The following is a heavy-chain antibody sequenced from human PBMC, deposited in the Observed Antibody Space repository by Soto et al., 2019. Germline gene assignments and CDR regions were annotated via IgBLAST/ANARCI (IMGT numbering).Heavy chain of an antibody. J-gene: IGHJ5*02. CDR3: ARDRPPSGYEP. CDR1: GGTFRSCA. V-gene: IGHV1-69*13. Sequence: SVKVSCKASGGTFRSCAISWVRQAPGQWLEWMGGTIPIFGTANYAQKFQGRVTITADESTSTAYMELSSLRSEDTAVYYCARDRPPSGYEPWGQGTLVTVS. D-gene: IGHD5-12*01. CDR2: TIPIFGTA.